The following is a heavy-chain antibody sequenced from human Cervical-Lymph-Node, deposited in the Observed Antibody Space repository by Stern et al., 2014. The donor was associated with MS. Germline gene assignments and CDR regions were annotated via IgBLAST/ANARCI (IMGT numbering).Heavy chain of an antibody. Sequence: QLQLQESGPGLMKPSGTLSLTCDVSGASISNTNWWGWVRQPPGMGLEWIGEIHHSGTTNFNPSLKSRVTMSVGKSKNQVLTELNSVTAADTAVYFCARVYSGYDWFDYWGQGTLVTVSS. D-gene: IGHD5-12*01. J-gene: IGHJ4*02. CDR1: GASISNTNW. V-gene: IGHV4-4*02. CDR3: ARVYSGYDWFDY. CDR2: IHHSGTT.